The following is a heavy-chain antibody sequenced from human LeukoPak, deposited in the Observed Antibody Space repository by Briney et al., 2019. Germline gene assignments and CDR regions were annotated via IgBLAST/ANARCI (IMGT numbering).Heavy chain of an antibody. D-gene: IGHD2-21*02. CDR2: INWNGGST. Sequence: RPGGSLRLSCAASGFTFDDYGMSWVRQAPGKGLEWVSGINWNGGSTGYADSVKGRFTISRDNAKNSLYLQMNSLRAEDTASYHCARGGYCGGDCYSVGIYAFDIWGQGTMVTVSS. CDR3: ARGGYCGGDCYSVGIYAFDI. V-gene: IGHV3-20*01. J-gene: IGHJ3*02. CDR1: GFTFDDYG.